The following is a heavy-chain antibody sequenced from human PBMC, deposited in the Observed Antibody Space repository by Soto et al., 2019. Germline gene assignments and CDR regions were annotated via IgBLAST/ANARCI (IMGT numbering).Heavy chain of an antibody. Sequence: ASVKVSCKASGYTFTGYYMHWVRQAPGQGLEWMGWINPNSGGTNYAQKFQGWVTMTRDTSISTAYMELSRLRSDDTAVYYCAAGYCSGGSCHNWFDPWGQGTLVTVSS. CDR3: AAGYCSGGSCHNWFDP. CDR1: GYTFTGYY. J-gene: IGHJ5*02. V-gene: IGHV1-2*04. CDR2: INPNSGGT. D-gene: IGHD2-15*01.